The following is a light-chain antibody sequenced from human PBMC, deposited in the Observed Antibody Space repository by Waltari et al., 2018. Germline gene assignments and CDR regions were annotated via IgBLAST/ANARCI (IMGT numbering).Light chain of an antibody. CDR3: CSYAGTWV. CDR2: DVT. Sequence: QSALTQPRPVSGSPGQSVTISCPGSGSDVGDYNYVSWYQQHPGKAPQVVIYDVTKRPSGVPDRFSGSRSGNSASLTISGLQAEDEADYYCCSYAGTWVFGGGTKLTVL. CDR1: GSDVGDYNY. J-gene: IGLJ3*02. V-gene: IGLV2-11*01.